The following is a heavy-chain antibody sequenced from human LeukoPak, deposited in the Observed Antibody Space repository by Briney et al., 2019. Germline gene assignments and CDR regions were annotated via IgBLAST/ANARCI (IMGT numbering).Heavy chain of an antibody. D-gene: IGHD2-21*02. CDR2: IYYTGST. V-gene: IGHV4-61*01. J-gene: IGHJ3*02. CDR1: GGSVSSSNYY. Sequence: SETLSLTCTVSGGSVSSSNYYWSWIRQPPGKGLEWIGYIYYTGSTNYNPSLMSRVTISVDKSKKQFSLKLSSVTAADTAVYYCARFVVVTVPTSNDAFDIWGQGTMVTVSS. CDR3: ARFVVVTVPTSNDAFDI.